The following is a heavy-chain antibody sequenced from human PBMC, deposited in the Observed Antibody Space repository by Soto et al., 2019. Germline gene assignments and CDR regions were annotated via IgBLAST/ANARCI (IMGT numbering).Heavy chain of an antibody. D-gene: IGHD6-13*01. V-gene: IGHV3-7*01. CDR2: IKQDGSEK. CDR3: ARDRVIAAAGTAYYYYGMDV. Sequence: GGSLRLSCVVSGFSFSSYWMSWVRQAPGKGLEWVANIKQDGSEKYYADSVKGRFTISRDNSKNTLYLQMNSLRAEDTAVYYCARDRVIAAAGTAYYYYGMDVWGQGTTVTVSS. CDR1: GFSFSSYW. J-gene: IGHJ6*02.